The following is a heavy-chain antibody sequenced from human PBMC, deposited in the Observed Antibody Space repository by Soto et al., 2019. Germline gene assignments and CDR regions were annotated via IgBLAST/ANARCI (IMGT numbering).Heavy chain of an antibody. J-gene: IGHJ6*02. CDR2: IHYSGST. V-gene: IGHV4-59*01. CDR3: ARGQAAAPAMDV. CDR1: GGSISSYY. Sequence: QVQLQESGPRLVKPSETLSLTCTVSGGSISSYYWSWIRQPPGKGLEWIGYIHYSGSTNYNASLKGRVTISVDTSKNQFSLKLTSVTAADTAVYYCARGQAAAPAMDVWGQGTTVTVSS. D-gene: IGHD6-13*01.